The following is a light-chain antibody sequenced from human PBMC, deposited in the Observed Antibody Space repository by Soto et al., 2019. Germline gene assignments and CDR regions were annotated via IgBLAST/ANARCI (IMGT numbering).Light chain of an antibody. CDR2: AVS. V-gene: IGLV2-11*01. CDR1: SCDIGSYNR. J-gene: IGLJ1*01. CDR3: YSYAGSYIYV. Sequence: QSVLPPPASVRGSPGQSITISCTRTSCDIGSYNRVSWYQQHPGKAPKLIIYAVSKRPSGVPDRFSGYKSGITASLTISGLQADDEADHYCYSYAGSYIYVFATGTKVTVL.